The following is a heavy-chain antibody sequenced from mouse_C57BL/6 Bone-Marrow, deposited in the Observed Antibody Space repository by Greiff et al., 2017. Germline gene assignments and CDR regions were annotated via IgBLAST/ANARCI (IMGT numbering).Heavy chain of an antibody. CDR1: GFSLTSYG. V-gene: IGHV2-6-1*01. Sequence: QVQLQQSGPGLVAPSQSLSITCTVSGFSLTSYGVHWVRQPPGKGLEWLVVIWSDGSTTYNSALKSRLSISKDTSKSHVFLKMNSLQTDDTAMYYCARHGVWDYAMDYWGQGTSVTVSS. CDR2: IWSDGST. D-gene: IGHD4-1*01. J-gene: IGHJ4*01. CDR3: ARHGVWDYAMDY.